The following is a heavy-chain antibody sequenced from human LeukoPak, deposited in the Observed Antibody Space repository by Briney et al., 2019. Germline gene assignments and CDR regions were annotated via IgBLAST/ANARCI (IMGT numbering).Heavy chain of an antibody. CDR3: AGGDSGYYNDAFDI. D-gene: IGHD3-22*01. Sequence: SVTVSCKASGGTFSSYAISWVRQAPGQGLEWMGGIIPIFGTANYAQKFQGRVTIATDESTSTAYMELSSLRSEDTAVYYCAGGDSGYYNDAFDIWGQGTMVTVSS. J-gene: IGHJ3*02. V-gene: IGHV1-69*05. CDR2: IIPIFGTA. CDR1: GGTFSSYA.